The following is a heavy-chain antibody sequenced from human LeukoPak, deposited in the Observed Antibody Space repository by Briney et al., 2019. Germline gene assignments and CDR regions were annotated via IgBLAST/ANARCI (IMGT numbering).Heavy chain of an antibody. V-gene: IGHV4-31*03. CDR2: IYYTGSS. CDR1: GGSISSGNNY. Sequence: SETLSLTCTVSGGSISSGNNYWSWIRQHPGKGLEWMGYIYYTGSSHYNPSLKSRLTISVDTSKNQFSLRLNSVTAADTAVYYCARAGWLYNWFDPWGQGTLVTVSS. D-gene: IGHD5-24*01. J-gene: IGHJ5*02. CDR3: ARAGWLYNWFDP.